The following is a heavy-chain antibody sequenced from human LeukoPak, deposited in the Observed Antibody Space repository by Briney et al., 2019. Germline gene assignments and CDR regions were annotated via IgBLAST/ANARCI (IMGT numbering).Heavy chain of an antibody. Sequence: GGSLRLSCAASGLTFSNYGMHWVRQAPGKGLEWVAIIYYDGSNRYYADSVKGRFTISRDDSKNTLYLQMNSLRAEDAAVYYCATDRAGRALDHWGQGTLVTVSS. CDR2: IYYDGSNR. J-gene: IGHJ4*02. V-gene: IGHV3-33*03. CDR1: GLTFSNYG. CDR3: ATDRAGRALDH. D-gene: IGHD3-10*01.